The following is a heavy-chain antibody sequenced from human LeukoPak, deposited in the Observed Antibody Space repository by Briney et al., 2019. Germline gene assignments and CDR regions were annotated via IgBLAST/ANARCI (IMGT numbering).Heavy chain of an antibody. CDR3: ARGPPRGKYYYMDV. CDR1: GFTFSSFD. Sequence: GGSLRLSCAASGFTFSSFDMHWVRQPTGQGLEWVSTIGTASDTYYPGSVEGRFTLSRDNAKNSLYLQMNSLTAGNTAVYYWARGPPRGKYYYMDVWGKGTTVTVSS. D-gene: IGHD1-1*01. J-gene: IGHJ6*03. V-gene: IGHV3-13*01. CDR2: IGTASDT.